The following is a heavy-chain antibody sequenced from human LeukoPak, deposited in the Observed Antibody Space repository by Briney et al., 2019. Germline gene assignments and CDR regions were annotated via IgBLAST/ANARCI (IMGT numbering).Heavy chain of an antibody. D-gene: IGHD3-9*01. J-gene: IGHJ2*01. CDR3: ARSIRYFDWLSRNWYFDL. V-gene: IGHV4-31*03. CDR1: GGSISSGGYY. Sequence: SETLSLTCTVSGGSISSGGYYWSWIRQHPGKGLEWIGYIYYSGSTYYNPSLKSRVTISVDTSKNQFSLKLSSVTAADTAVYYCARSIRYFDWLSRNWYFDLWGRGTLVTVSS. CDR2: IYYSGST.